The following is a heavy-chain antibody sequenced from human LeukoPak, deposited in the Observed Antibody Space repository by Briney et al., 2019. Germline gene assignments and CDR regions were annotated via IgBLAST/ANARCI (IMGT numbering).Heavy chain of an antibody. J-gene: IGHJ6*02. CDR1: GFTFSSYW. Sequence: PGGSLRLSCAASGFTFSSYWMSWVRQAPGKGLEWVANIKQDGSEKYYADSVKGRFTISRDNSKNTLYLEMNSLRAEDTAVYYCARDHLWVVGATDYYAMDVWGQGTTVTVSS. D-gene: IGHD2-15*01. CDR3: ARDHLWVVGATDYYAMDV. CDR2: IKQDGSEK. V-gene: IGHV3-7*01.